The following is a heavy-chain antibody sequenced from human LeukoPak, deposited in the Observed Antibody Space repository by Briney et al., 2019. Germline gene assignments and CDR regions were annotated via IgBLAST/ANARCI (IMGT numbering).Heavy chain of an antibody. CDR2: ISSTTGRII. Sequence: GGSLRLSCAASGFTFSDYYMTWIRQAPGKGLEWLSYISSTTGRIIYYADSVKGRFTISRDNTENSLFLQMVSLRVEDTAVYYCARYYSDAFDVWGQGTVVTVSS. CDR1: GFTFSDYY. V-gene: IGHV3-11*04. CDR3: ARYYSDAFDV. D-gene: IGHD3-10*01. J-gene: IGHJ3*01.